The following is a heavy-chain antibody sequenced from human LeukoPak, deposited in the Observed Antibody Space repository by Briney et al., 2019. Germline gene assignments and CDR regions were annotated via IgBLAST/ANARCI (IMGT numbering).Heavy chain of an antibody. D-gene: IGHD2-15*01. V-gene: IGHV3-30*04. J-gene: IGHJ4*02. CDR3: ARVGSGSDY. Sequence: PGGSLILSCPAAGVTFISYAMHCVRQAPGKGRGGGAVISYDGSNKYYADSVKDRFTISRDNSKNKLYLQMNSLRAEDTAVYYCARVGSGSDYWGQGTLVTVSS. CDR2: ISYDGSNK. CDR1: GVTFISYA.